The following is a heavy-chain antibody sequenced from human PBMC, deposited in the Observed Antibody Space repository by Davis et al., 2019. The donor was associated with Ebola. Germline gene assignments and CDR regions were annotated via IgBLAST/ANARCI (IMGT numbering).Heavy chain of an antibody. Sequence: ASVKVSCKASGGTFSSYSISWVRQAPGQGLEWMGWISAYNGNTNYAQKLQGRVTMTTDTSTSTAYMELRSLRSDDTAVYYCARDVEVVGIAAGSYLYYYYGMDVWGQGTTVTVSS. CDR1: GGTFSSYS. V-gene: IGHV1-18*01. CDR2: ISAYNGNT. CDR3: ARDVEVVGIAAGSYLYYYYGMDV. D-gene: IGHD3-10*01. J-gene: IGHJ6*02.